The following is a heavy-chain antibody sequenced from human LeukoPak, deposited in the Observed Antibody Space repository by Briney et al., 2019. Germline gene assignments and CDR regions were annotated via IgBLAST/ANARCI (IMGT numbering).Heavy chain of an antibody. Sequence: GASVKVSCKASGYTFASYAMNWVRQAPGQGLEWMGWIKTNTGNPTYAQGFTGRFVFSLDTSVSTAYLQISSLKAEDTAVYYCAREVPHYDFWSGYYTVYYYYMDVWGKGTTVTVSS. CDR1: GYTFASYA. CDR2: IKTNTGNP. J-gene: IGHJ6*03. D-gene: IGHD3-3*01. V-gene: IGHV7-4-1*02. CDR3: AREVPHYDFWSGYYTVYYYYMDV.